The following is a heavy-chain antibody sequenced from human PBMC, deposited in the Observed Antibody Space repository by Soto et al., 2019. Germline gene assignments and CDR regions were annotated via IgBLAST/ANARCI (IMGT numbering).Heavy chain of an antibody. CDR3: ARDPWAADY. V-gene: IGHV3-66*01. CDR1: GFTVSTKY. CDR2: IYSGGST. D-gene: IGHD3-16*01. Sequence: EVQLVASGGGLVQPGGSLRLSCAASGFTVSTKYMSWVRQAPGKGLEWVSVIYSGGSTFYADSVRGRFTISRDNSKNTVNLQMNSLRAEDTAVYYWARDPWAADYWGQGTLVTVSS. J-gene: IGHJ4*02.